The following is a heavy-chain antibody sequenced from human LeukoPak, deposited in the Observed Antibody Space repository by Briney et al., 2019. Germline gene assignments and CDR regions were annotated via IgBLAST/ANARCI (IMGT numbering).Heavy chain of an antibody. Sequence: AGGSLRLSCAASGFPFSSHAMSWVRQPPGKGLEWVAAISNGKTYYADSVRGRFAISRDDSTNTVYLHMNSLRDEDTALYHCVREAGYCAPVCVKTNWFDPWGQGTLVTVS. D-gene: IGHD2-15*01. CDR2: ISNGKT. CDR1: GFPFSSHA. V-gene: IGHV3-23*01. J-gene: IGHJ5*02. CDR3: VREAGYCAPVCVKTNWFDP.